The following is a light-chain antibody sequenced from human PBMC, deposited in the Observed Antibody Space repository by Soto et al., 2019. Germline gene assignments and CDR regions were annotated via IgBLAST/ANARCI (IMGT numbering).Light chain of an antibody. V-gene: IGKV3-20*01. CDR3: QQYCSSPYT. J-gene: IGKJ2*01. CDR2: GAS. Sequence: EILLTQSPGTLSLSPGERATLSGRASQSVSNSYLAWYQQKPGQAPRLLIDGASGRATGITDRFSGSGSWTGSTLTIRTLEPEDLSVDDCQQYCSSPYTVGRGTKIEI. CDR1: QSVSNSY.